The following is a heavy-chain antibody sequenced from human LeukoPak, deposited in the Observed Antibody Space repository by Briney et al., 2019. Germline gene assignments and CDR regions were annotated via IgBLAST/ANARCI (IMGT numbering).Heavy chain of an antibody. Sequence: KPGGSLRLSCAASGFMFSSYSMNWVRQAPGKGLEWVSSISRSINYIYYADSVKGRFTISRDNAKNSLYLQMNSLRAEDTAVYYCARLKSSSWYGAEAFDIWGQGTMVTVSS. D-gene: IGHD6-13*01. CDR3: ARLKSSSWYGAEAFDI. J-gene: IGHJ3*02. CDR1: GFMFSSYS. CDR2: ISRSINYI. V-gene: IGHV3-21*01.